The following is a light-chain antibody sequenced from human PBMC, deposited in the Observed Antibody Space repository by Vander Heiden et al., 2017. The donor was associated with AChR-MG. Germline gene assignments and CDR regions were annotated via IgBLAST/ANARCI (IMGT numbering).Light chain of an antibody. Sequence: EIVMTQSPDSLAVSLGERATINCKSSPGVLYSSNNKNYLAWYQQKPGQPPKLLIYWASTRESGVPDRISGSGSGTDFTLTISSLQAEDVAVYYCQQYYSIPYTFGQGTKLEIK. CDR2: WAS. J-gene: IGKJ2*01. CDR3: QQYYSIPYT. CDR1: PGVLYSSNNKNY. V-gene: IGKV4-1*01.